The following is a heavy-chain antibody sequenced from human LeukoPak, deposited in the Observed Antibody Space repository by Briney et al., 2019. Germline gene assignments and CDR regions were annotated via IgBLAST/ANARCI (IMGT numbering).Heavy chain of an antibody. Sequence: GASVKVSCKTSGYAFTGYYIHWVRQAPGQGLEWMGRINPNNGGTKHAQKFQGRVTMTRDTSISTAYMELSRLRSGDTAMYYCARGQRITIFGVVYFDYWGQGTLVTVSS. D-gene: IGHD3-3*01. CDR1: GYAFTGYY. V-gene: IGHV1-2*06. CDR2: INPNNGGT. J-gene: IGHJ4*02. CDR3: ARGQRITIFGVVYFDY.